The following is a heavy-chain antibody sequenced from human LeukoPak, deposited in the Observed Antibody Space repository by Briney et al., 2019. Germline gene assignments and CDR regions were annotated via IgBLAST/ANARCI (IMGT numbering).Heavy chain of an antibody. V-gene: IGHV4-39*07. Sequence: PSETLSLTCTVTGGSISSSGYYWGWIRQPPGKGLEWIGSIYYSGSTYYNPSLKSRVTISVDKSKNQFSLKLSSVTAADTAVYYCARVSRYCSSTSCYVVFDYWGQGTLVTVSS. CDR3: ARVSRYCSSTSCYVVFDY. D-gene: IGHD2-2*01. J-gene: IGHJ4*02. CDR2: IYYSGST. CDR1: GGSISSSGYY.